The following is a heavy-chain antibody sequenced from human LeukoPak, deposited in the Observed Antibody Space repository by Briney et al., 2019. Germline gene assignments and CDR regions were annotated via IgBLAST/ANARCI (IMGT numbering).Heavy chain of an antibody. Sequence: GGSLRLTCAASGFSFGSHSMTWVRQAPGKGLEWVSTISSTSSYIYYADSVKGRFTISRDNTQNLLYLQMSSLRVGDTAVYYCARRQSAFDEYWGQGTLVSVST. CDR1: GFSFGSHS. CDR3: ARRQSAFDEY. D-gene: IGHD2/OR15-2a*01. CDR2: ISSTSSYI. V-gene: IGHV3-21*06. J-gene: IGHJ4*02.